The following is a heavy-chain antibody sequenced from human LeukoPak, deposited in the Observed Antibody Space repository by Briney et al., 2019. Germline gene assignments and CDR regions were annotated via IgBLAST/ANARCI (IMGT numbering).Heavy chain of an antibody. CDR1: GFTFSSYG. J-gene: IGHJ3*02. Sequence: GGALRLSCGASGFTFSSYGMHWVRQAPGKGLEWVAVISYDGSNKYYADSVKGRFTISRDNSKNTLYLQMNSLRAEDTAVYYCANGPSGDCGGDCSKNAFDIWSQGTMVTVSS. CDR2: ISYDGSNK. V-gene: IGHV3-30*18. CDR3: ANGPSGDCGGDCSKNAFDI. D-gene: IGHD2-21*02.